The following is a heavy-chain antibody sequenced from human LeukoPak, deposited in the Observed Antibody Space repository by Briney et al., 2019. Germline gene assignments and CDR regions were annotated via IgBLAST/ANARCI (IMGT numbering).Heavy chain of an antibody. D-gene: IGHD3-22*01. CDR1: GFTFSDYE. V-gene: IGHV3-48*03. CDR3: ARTQPTYDSKGQIFDY. J-gene: IGHJ4*02. Sequence: PGGSLRLSCAAPGFTFSDYEMNWVRQAPGKGLEWVSYISSSGNTIYYADSVKGRFTISRDNAKNSLYLQMNSLRAEDTAVYYCARTQPTYDSKGQIFDYWGQGTLVTVSS. CDR2: ISSSGNTI.